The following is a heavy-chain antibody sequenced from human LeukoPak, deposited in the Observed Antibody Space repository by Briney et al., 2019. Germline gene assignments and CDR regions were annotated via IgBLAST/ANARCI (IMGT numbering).Heavy chain of an antibody. CDR1: GFTFSSYS. Sequence: AGGSLRLSCAASGFTFSSYSMNWVRQAPGKGLEWVSSISSSSSYIYYADSVKGRFTISRDNAKNSLYLQMNSLRAEDTAVYYCARAVVGATTPGAFDIWGQGTMVTVSS. V-gene: IGHV3-21*01. CDR2: ISSSSSYI. CDR3: ARAVVGATTPGAFDI. D-gene: IGHD1-26*01. J-gene: IGHJ3*02.